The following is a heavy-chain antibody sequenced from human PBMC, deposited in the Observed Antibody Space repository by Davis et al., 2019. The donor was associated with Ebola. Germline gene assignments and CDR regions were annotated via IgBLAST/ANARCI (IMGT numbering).Heavy chain of an antibody. J-gene: IGHJ6*02. Sequence: GGSLRLSCAASGFTFSGYSMDWVRQAPGKGLEWVSYISSSGSTIYYADSVKGRFTISRDNAKNSLYLQMNSLRTEDTALYYCAKAGARYYYYGMDVWGQGTTVTVSS. D-gene: IGHD4/OR15-4a*01. V-gene: IGHV3-48*04. CDR3: AKAGARYYYYGMDV. CDR2: ISSSGSTI. CDR1: GFTFSGYS.